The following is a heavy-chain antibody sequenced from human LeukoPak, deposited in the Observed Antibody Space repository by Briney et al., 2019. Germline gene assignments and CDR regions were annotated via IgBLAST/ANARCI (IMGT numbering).Heavy chain of an antibody. J-gene: IGHJ5*02. CDR3: AKGSGYYTYNWFDP. CDR2: IRYDGTNK. D-gene: IGHD3-3*01. Sequence: GGSLRLSCAASGFIFSSYGMHWVRQAPGKGLEWVAFIRYDGTNKYYADSVRGRFTISRDNSTNTVYLEMNSLRGEDTAVYYCAKGSGYYTYNWFDPWGQGTLVTVSS. CDR1: GFIFSSYG. V-gene: IGHV3-30*02.